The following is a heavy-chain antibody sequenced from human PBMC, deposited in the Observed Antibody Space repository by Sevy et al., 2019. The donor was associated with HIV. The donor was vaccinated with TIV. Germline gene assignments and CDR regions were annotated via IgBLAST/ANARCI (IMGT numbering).Heavy chain of an antibody. CDR2: IYTSGST. V-gene: IGHV4-61*02. CDR3: ARAVVVVAATLSHYFDY. Sequence: TLSLTCTVSGGSISSGSYYWSWIRQPAGKGLEWIGRIYTSGSTNYNPSLKSRVTMSVDTSKNQFSLKLSSVTAADTAVYYCARAVVVVAATLSHYFDYWGQGTLVTVSS. D-gene: IGHD2-15*01. J-gene: IGHJ4*02. CDR1: GGSISSGSYY.